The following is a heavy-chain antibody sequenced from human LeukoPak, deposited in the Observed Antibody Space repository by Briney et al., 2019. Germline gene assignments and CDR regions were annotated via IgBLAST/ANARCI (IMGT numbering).Heavy chain of an antibody. Sequence: SQTLSLTCAVSGGSISSYYWSWIRQPPGKGLEWIGYFYYNLSTNYNPSLKSRVIISADTSKNQLSLQLSSVTAADTAVYYCVRGWVIPGNIEYFDYWGQGTLVTVSS. J-gene: IGHJ4*02. CDR1: GGSISSYY. D-gene: IGHD2/OR15-2a*01. V-gene: IGHV4-59*01. CDR3: VRGWVIPGNIEYFDY. CDR2: FYYNLST.